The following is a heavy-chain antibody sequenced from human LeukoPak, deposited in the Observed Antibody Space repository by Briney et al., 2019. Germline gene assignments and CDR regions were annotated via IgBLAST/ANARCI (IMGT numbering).Heavy chain of an antibody. CDR1: GFTFSDYY. CDR3: ARDLSLHSGSYGEGYFDY. J-gene: IGHJ4*02. V-gene: IGHV3-11*01. CDR2: ISSSGSTI. Sequence: PGGSLRLSCAASGFTFSDYYMSWIRQAPGKGLEWVSYISSSGSTIYYADSVKGRFTISRDNAKNSLYLQMNSLRAEDTAVYYCARDLSLHSGSYGEGYFDYWGQGTLVTVSS. D-gene: IGHD1-26*01.